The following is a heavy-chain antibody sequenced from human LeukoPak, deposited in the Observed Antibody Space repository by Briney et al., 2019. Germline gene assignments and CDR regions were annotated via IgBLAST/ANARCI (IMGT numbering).Heavy chain of an antibody. CDR2: IGIRGDT. J-gene: IGHJ6*03. D-gene: IGHD2-2*01. Sequence: GGSLRLSCAASGFTFIDYDMHWVRHVIGKGLEWVSAIGIRGDTHYSGYVKGRFTISRENAESSLYLQMNSLRAEDTAVYYCARDSGYCSSTSCLHYYYYMDVWGKGTTVTVSS. V-gene: IGHV3-13*04. CDR3: ARDSGYCSSTSCLHYYYYMDV. CDR1: GFTFIDYD.